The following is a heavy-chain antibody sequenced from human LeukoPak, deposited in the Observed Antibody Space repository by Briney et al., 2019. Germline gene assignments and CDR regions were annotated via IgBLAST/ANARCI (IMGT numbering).Heavy chain of an antibody. CDR1: GGSTSSGDYY. CDR3: ARGGDYYDSSGYYPNDY. J-gene: IGHJ4*02. D-gene: IGHD3-22*01. CDR2: IYYSGST. V-gene: IGHV4-30-4*01. Sequence: SQTLSLTCTVSGGSTSSGDYYWSWIRQPPGKGLEWIGYIYYSGSTYYNPSLKSRVTISVDTSRNQFSLKLSSVTAADTAVYYCARGGDYYDSSGYYPNDYWGQGTLVTVSS.